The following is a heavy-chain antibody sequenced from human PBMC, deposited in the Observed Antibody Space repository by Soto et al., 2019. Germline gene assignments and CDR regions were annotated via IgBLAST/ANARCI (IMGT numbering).Heavy chain of an antibody. V-gene: IGHV1-3*01. CDR1: GYTFTGYV. Sequence: ASVKVSCQASGYTFTGYVMHWVRQAPGQRLEWMGWINAGNGNTKYSQKFQGRVTITRDTSASTAYMELSSLRSEDTAVYYCARSIVVVTALDYWGQGTLVTVSS. D-gene: IGHD2-21*02. CDR2: INAGNGNT. CDR3: ARSIVVVTALDY. J-gene: IGHJ4*02.